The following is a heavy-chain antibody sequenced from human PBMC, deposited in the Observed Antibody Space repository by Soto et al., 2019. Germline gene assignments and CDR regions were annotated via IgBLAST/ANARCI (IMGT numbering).Heavy chain of an antibody. V-gene: IGHV1-3*01. J-gene: IGHJ4*02. CDR3: ARGGDGYNFGDVY. Sequence: ASVKVSCKASGYTFTSYAMHWVRQAPGQRLEWMGWINAGNGSTKYAQNFQGRVTITTDESTNTAYMELRSLRSEDTAVYYCARGGDGYNFGDVYWGQGTPVTVSS. D-gene: IGHD2-21*01. CDR1: GYTFTSYA. CDR2: INAGNGST.